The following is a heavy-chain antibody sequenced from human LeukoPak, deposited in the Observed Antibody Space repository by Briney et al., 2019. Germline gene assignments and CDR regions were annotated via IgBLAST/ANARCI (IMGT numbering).Heavy chain of an antibody. CDR3: ARVQGQFLESLFDFHFDY. Sequence: SETLSLTCAVSGGSISSSNWWSWVRQPPGKGLEWIGEIYHSGSTNYNPSLKSRVTISVDKSKNQFSLKLSSVTAADTAIYYCARVQGQFLESLFDFHFDYWGQGTLVTVSS. J-gene: IGHJ4*02. D-gene: IGHD3-3*01. CDR2: IYHSGST. CDR1: GGSISSSNW. V-gene: IGHV4-4*02.